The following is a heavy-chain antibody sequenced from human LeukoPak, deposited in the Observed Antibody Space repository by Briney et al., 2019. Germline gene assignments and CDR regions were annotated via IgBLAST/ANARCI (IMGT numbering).Heavy chain of an antibody. CDR3: ARILLWNWFDP. J-gene: IGHJ5*02. CDR2: ISGSGGST. V-gene: IGHV3-23*01. Sequence: PGGSLRLSCAASGFTFSSYWMSWVRQAPGKGLEWVSAISGSGGSTYYADSVKGRFTISRDNSKNTLYLQMKSLRVEDTAVYYCARILLWNWFDPWGQGTLVTVSS. D-gene: IGHD3-10*01. CDR1: GFTFSSYW.